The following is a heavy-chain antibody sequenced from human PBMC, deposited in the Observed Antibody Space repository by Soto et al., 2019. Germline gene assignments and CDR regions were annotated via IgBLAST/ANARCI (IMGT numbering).Heavy chain of an antibody. J-gene: IGHJ4*02. CDR1: GFTFSSYA. D-gene: IGHD1-26*01. CDR3: ARGGSYRHPAAYFDY. CDR2: ISYDGSNK. Sequence: PGGSLRLSCAASGFTFSSYAMHWVRQAPGKGLEWVAVISYDGSNKYYADSVKGRFTISRDNSKNTLYLQMNSLRAEDTAVYYCARGGSYRHPAAYFDYWGQGTLVTVSS. V-gene: IGHV3-30-3*01.